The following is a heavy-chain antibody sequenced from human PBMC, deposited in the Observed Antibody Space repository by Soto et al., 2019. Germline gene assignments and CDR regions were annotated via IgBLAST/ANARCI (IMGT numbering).Heavy chain of an antibody. CDR1: GFTFSSYA. CDR2: ISYDGSNK. CDR3: ARGGRWVEHDYYYYGMDV. D-gene: IGHD1-1*01. V-gene: IGHV3-30-3*01. Sequence: QVQLVESGGGVVQPGRSLRLSCAASGFTFSSYAMHWVRQAPGKGLEWVAVISYDGSNKYYADSVKGRFTISRDNSKNTLYLRMNSLRAEDTAVYYCARGGRWVEHDYYYYGMDVWGQGTTVTVSS. J-gene: IGHJ6*02.